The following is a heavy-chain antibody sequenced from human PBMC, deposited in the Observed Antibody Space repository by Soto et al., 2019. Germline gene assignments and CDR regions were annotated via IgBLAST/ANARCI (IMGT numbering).Heavy chain of an antibody. D-gene: IGHD2-21*02. CDR2: IRSKANNYAT. CDR1: GFTFSAFA. Sequence: GGSLRLSCATSGFTFSAFAMHWVRQVSGKGLEWIARIRSKANNYATTYAPSVKGRFTISRDDSENTVYLQMNSLKTEDTAIYYCAKQIYGGNSWGQGT. V-gene: IGHV3-73*01. CDR3: AKQIYGGNS. J-gene: IGHJ4*02.